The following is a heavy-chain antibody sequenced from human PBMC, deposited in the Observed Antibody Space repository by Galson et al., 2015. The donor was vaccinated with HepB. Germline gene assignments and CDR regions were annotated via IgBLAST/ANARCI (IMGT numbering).Heavy chain of an antibody. J-gene: IGHJ4*02. CDR1: GFTFSRYW. CDR2: IDSDGYNP. Sequence: SLRLSCAASGFTFSRYWMHWVRQAPGKGLVWVSRIDSDGYNPKYADSVKGRFTISRDNAKNTLYLQMNNLRAEDTAVYYCARAIVEPAGSLGFWGQGILVTVSA. CDR3: ARAIVEPAGSLGF. V-gene: IGHV3-74*03. D-gene: IGHD2/OR15-2a*01.